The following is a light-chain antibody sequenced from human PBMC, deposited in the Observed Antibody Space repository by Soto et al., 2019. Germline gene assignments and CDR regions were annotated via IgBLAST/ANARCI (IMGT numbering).Light chain of an antibody. CDR1: QSFSSSY. Sequence: EIALTQSPGTLSLSPGERATLSCRASQSFSSSYLAWYQQKPGQAPRLLIYGASTRATGIPARFSGSGSGTEFTLSISSLQSEDFAVYSCQQYSQWPITFGQGTRLEI. CDR3: QQYSQWPIT. CDR2: GAS. J-gene: IGKJ5*01. V-gene: IGKV3-15*01.